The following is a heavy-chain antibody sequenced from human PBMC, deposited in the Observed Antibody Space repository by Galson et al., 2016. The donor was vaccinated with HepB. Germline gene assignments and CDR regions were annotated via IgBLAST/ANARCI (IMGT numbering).Heavy chain of an antibody. Sequence: LSCAASNFGFSDYGIHWVRQAPGKGPEWVAFMSYHGRNEYYTDSVKGRFTLSRDNYKNTLFLQMNGLRPADTAVYYCARDVTAYCAGHCPTPLDNWGQGTLVTVSS. CDR2: MSYHGRNE. V-gene: IGHV3-30*03. CDR3: ARDVTAYCAGHCPTPLDN. CDR1: NFGFSDYG. D-gene: IGHD2-21*01. J-gene: IGHJ4*02.